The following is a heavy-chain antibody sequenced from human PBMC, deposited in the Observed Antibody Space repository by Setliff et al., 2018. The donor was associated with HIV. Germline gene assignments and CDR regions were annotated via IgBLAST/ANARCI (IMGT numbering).Heavy chain of an antibody. Sequence: SETLSLTCAVSGGSISSDNWWTWVRQAPGKGLEWIGEIYHSEYTNYNPSLKSRVSMSVDKSKNQFSLKLTSVTAADTAMYYCASFFVTTVTNQDYWGQGTPVTVSS. J-gene: IGHJ4*02. CDR1: GGSISSDNW. V-gene: IGHV4-4*02. CDR2: IYHSEYT. CDR3: ASFFVTTVTNQDY. D-gene: IGHD4-17*01.